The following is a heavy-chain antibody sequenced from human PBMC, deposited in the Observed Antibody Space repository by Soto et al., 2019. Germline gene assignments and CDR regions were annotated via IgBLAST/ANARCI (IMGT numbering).Heavy chain of an antibody. CDR2: ISWNSGNI. CDR3: AKPLVGTTGGRVDY. CDR1: GFVFDDYA. J-gene: IGHJ4*02. Sequence: EVQLVESGGGLVQPGRSLRLSCAASGFVFDDYAMHWVRQTPGKGLEWVSGISWNSGNIAYADSVKGRFTISRDNAKNSLYLQMNSLRAEDTAFYYCAKPLVGTTGGRVDYWGQGTLVTVSS. V-gene: IGHV3-9*01. D-gene: IGHD1-26*01.